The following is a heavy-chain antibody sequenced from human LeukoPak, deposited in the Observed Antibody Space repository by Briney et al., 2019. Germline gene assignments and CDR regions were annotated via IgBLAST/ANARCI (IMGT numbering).Heavy chain of an antibody. V-gene: IGHV4-34*01. D-gene: IGHD2-15*01. CDR3: ARHRGINCSGGSCYGLDAFDI. CDR2: INHSGST. J-gene: IGHJ3*02. Sequence: PSETLSLTCAVYGGSFSGYYWSWIRQPPGKGLEWIGEINHSGSTNYNPSLKSRVTISVDTSKNQFSLKLSSVTAADTAVYYCARHRGINCSGGSCYGLDAFDIWGQGTMVTVSS. CDR1: GGSFSGYY.